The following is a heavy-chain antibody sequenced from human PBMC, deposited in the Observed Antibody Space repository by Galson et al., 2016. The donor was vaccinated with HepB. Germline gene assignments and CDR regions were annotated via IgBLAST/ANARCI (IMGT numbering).Heavy chain of an antibody. D-gene: IGHD6-19*01. CDR1: GLHFKSYA. V-gene: IGHV3-30*03. CDR2: ISYDGRDK. Sequence: SLRLSCAASGLHFKSYAMHWVRQAPGRGLEWVSVISYDGRDKTYADSVEGRFTVSRDNAKNSVYLQMNSLRAEDTAVYYCARDDTKRDDSAWYDAFDIWGQGTTVTVSS. J-gene: IGHJ3*02. CDR3: ARDDTKRDDSAWYDAFDI.